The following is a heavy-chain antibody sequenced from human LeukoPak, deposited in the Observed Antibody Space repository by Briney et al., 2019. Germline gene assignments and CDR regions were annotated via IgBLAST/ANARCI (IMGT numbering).Heavy chain of an antibody. D-gene: IGHD1-26*01. CDR2: ISSNGGST. J-gene: IGHJ3*02. CDR1: GFTFSSYA. CDR3: VKEIVGPWSYDAFDI. Sequence: GGSLRLSCSASGFTFSSYAMHWVRQAPGKGLEYVSAISSNGGSTYHADSVKGRFTISRDNSKNTLYLQMSSLRAEDTAVYYCVKEIVGPWSYDAFDIWGQGTMVPVSS. V-gene: IGHV3-64D*09.